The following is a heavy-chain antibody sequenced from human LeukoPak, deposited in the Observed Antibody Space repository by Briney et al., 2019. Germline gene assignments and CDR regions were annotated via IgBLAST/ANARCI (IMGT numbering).Heavy chain of an antibody. CDR1: GFTFGDYA. Sequence: GGSLRLSCTASGFTFGDYAMSWVRQAPGKGLEWVGFIRSKAYGGTTEYAASVKGRSTISRDDSKSIAYLQMNSLKTEDTAVYYCTRSDYYDSSGFYHFDYWGQGTLVTVSS. CDR2: IRSKAYGGTT. V-gene: IGHV3-49*04. CDR3: TRSDYYDSSGFYHFDY. J-gene: IGHJ4*02. D-gene: IGHD3-22*01.